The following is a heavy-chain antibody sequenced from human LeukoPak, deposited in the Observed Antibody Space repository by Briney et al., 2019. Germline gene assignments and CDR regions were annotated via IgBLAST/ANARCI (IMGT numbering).Heavy chain of an antibody. J-gene: IGHJ6*03. CDR1: GFTVSSNY. D-gene: IGHD3-10*01. Sequence: PGGSLRLSCAASGFTVSSNYMSWVRQAPGKGLEWVSVIYSGGSTYYADSVKGRFTISRDNAKNSLYLQMNSLRAEDTAVYYCARDRFGELSDYYYMDVWGKGTTVTISS. CDR2: IYSGGST. CDR3: ARDRFGELSDYYYMDV. V-gene: IGHV3-66*01.